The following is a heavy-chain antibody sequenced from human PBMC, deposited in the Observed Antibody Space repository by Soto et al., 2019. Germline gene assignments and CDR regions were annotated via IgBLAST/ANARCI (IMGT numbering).Heavy chain of an antibody. V-gene: IGHV3-11*01. Sequence: GGSLRLSCAASGFTFSDYYMSWIRQAPGKGLEWVSYISSSGSTIYYADSVKGRFTISRDDAKNSLFLQMNSLRAEDTAVYYSARVFYYDSSGYYYFYYCMDVWGQGTMVTVSS. D-gene: IGHD3-22*01. J-gene: IGHJ6*02. CDR3: ARVFYYDSSGYYYFYYCMDV. CDR2: ISSSGSTI. CDR1: GFTFSDYY.